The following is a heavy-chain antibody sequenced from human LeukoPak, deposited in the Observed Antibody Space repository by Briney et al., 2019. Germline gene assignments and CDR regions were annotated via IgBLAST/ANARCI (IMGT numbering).Heavy chain of an antibody. CDR3: ARGFRKIEY. CDR2: ISGSGDNT. Sequence: GGSLRLSCAASGFTSSSYAMSWVRQAPGKGLDWVSGISGSGDNTYDADSVKGRFTISRDNSKNTVYLQMNSLRAEDTAVYYCARGFRKIEYWGQGTLVTVSS. CDR1: GFTSSSYA. V-gene: IGHV3-23*01. J-gene: IGHJ4*02.